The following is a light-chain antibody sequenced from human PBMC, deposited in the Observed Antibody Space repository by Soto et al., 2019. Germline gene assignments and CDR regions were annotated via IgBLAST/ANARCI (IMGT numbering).Light chain of an antibody. V-gene: IGLV2-23*02. CDR1: NSDVGRYNL. Sequence: QSALTQPASVSGSPGQSTTISCTGANSDVGRYNLISWYQQRPGKAPQLIIYEADKRPSGVSNRFSGSKSGNTASLTISGLQADDEADYHCCSYGGYSTFVIFGGGTKLTVL. CDR2: EAD. J-gene: IGLJ2*01. CDR3: CSYGGYSTFVI.